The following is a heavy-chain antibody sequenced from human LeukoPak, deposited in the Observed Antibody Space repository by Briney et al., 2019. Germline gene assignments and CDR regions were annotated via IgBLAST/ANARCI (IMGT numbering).Heavy chain of an antibody. CDR1: GGSISSSSYS. CDR2: IYYSGST. D-gene: IGHD3-3*01. Sequence: PSETLSLTCTVSGGSISSSSYSWGWIRQPPGKGLEWIGSIYYSGSTYYNPSLKSRVTISVDTSKNQFSLKLSSVTAADTAVYYCARHGGYDFWSGYYQNNWFDPWGQGTLVTVSS. CDR3: ARHGGYDFWSGYYQNNWFDP. J-gene: IGHJ5*02. V-gene: IGHV4-39*01.